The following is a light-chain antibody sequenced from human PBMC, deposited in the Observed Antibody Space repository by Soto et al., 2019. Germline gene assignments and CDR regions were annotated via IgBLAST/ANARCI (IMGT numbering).Light chain of an antibody. V-gene: IGLV2-14*01. CDR2: GVS. CDR1: SSDIGGYNY. CDR3: ASYTSSSTYV. J-gene: IGLJ1*01. Sequence: QSALTQPASVSGSPGQSITISCIGTSSDIGGYNYVSWYQQHPGKAPKLIIYGVSKRPSGVSDRFSGSKSGNTASLTISGLQAEDEADYYCASYTSSSTYVFGTGTKLTVL.